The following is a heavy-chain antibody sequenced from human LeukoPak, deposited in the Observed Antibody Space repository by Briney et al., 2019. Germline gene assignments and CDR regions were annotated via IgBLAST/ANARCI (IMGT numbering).Heavy chain of an antibody. J-gene: IGHJ4*02. V-gene: IGHV3-7*01. D-gene: IGHD2-21*02. CDR1: GFTFSSYR. CDR3: ARGEGVTNDY. Sequence: PGGSLRLSCAASGFTFSSYRMNWVRQAPGKGLEWVANIDQDGSEKSYVDSVKGRFTISRDNAKNSLYLQMNSLRAEDTAFYYCARGEGVTNDYWGQGTLVTVSS. CDR2: IDQDGSEK.